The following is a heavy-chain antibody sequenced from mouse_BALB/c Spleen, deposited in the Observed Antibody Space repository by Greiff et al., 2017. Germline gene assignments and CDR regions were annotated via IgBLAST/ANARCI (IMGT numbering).Heavy chain of an antibody. Sequence: EVQGVESGGGLVKPGGSLKLSCAASGFAFSSYDMSWVRQTPEKRLEWVAYISSGGGSTYYPDTVKGRFTISRDNAKNTLYLQMSSLKSEDTAMYYCARDRGAYAMDYWGQGTSVTVSS. V-gene: IGHV5-12-1*01. CDR1: GFAFSSYD. CDR2: ISSGGGST. J-gene: IGHJ4*01. CDR3: ARDRGAYAMDY. D-gene: IGHD3-1*01.